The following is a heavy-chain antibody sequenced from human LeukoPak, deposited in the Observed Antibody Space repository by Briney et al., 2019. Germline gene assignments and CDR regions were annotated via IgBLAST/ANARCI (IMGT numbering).Heavy chain of an antibody. Sequence: GGSLRLSCAASGFTFSSYSMNWVRQAPGKGLEWVSYISSSSSTIYYEDSVKGRFTISRDNAKNSLYLQMNSLRAEDTAVYYCASSLYCSSTSCSRLYMDVWGKGTTVTVSS. CDR3: ASSLYCSSTSCSRLYMDV. CDR1: GFTFSSYS. J-gene: IGHJ6*03. D-gene: IGHD2-2*01. CDR2: ISSSSSTI. V-gene: IGHV3-48*01.